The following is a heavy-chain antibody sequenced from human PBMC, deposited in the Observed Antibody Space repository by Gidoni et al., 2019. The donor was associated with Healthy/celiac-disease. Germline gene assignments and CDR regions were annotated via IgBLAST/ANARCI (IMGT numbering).Heavy chain of an antibody. CDR2: IYYSGST. J-gene: IGHJ3*02. D-gene: IGHD3-22*01. CDR1: GGSISSGGYY. CDR3: ARMIAERSPMIVVDTDAFDI. V-gene: IGHV4-31*03. Sequence: QVQLQESGPGLVKPSQTLSLTCTVSGGSISSGGYYWSWIRQHPGKGLEWIGYIYYSGSTYYNPSLKSRVTISVDTSKNQFSLKLSSVTAADTAVYYCARMIAERSPMIVVDTDAFDIWGQGTMVTVSS.